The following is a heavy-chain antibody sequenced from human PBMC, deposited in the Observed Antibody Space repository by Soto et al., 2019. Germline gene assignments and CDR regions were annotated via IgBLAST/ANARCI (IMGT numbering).Heavy chain of an antibody. V-gene: IGHV1-8*01. Sequence: ASVKVSCKATGGTFSNYPITWVRQAPGQGLEWMGWMNPNSGNTGYAQKFQGRVTMTRNTSISTAYMELSRLRSDDTAVYYCARAPPYYYDSSGYYYDLWFDPWGQGTLVTVSS. D-gene: IGHD3-22*01. CDR3: ARAPPYYYDSSGYYYDLWFDP. J-gene: IGHJ5*02. CDR2: MNPNSGNT. CDR1: GGTFSNYP.